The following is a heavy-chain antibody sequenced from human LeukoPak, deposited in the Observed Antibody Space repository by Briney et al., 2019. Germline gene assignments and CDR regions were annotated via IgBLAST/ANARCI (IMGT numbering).Heavy chain of an antibody. J-gene: IGHJ4*02. V-gene: IGHV1-2*02. CDR1: GYTFTGYY. Sequence: ASVKVSCKASGYTFTGYYMHWVRQAPGQGLEWVGWINPKSGSTSYAQKFQGRVTMTRDTSISTAYMELSSLRSDDTAVYYCAKVGVTLTVYYFDYWGQGTLITVSS. D-gene: IGHD4-11*01. CDR2: INPKSGST. CDR3: AKVGVTLTVYYFDY.